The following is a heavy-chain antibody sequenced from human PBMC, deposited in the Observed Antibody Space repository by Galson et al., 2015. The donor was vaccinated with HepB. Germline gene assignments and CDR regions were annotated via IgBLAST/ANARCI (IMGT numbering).Heavy chain of an antibody. D-gene: IGHD6-13*01. CDR3: ARDLEQQLVSWYFDL. V-gene: IGHV3-21*01. CDR1: GFTFSSYS. CDR2: ISSSSSYI. J-gene: IGHJ2*01. Sequence: SLRLSCAASGFTFSSYSLNWVRQAPGKGLEWVSSISSSSSYIYYADSVKGRFTISRDNAKNSLYLQMNSLRAEDTAVYYCARDLEQQLVSWYFDLWGRGTLVTVSS.